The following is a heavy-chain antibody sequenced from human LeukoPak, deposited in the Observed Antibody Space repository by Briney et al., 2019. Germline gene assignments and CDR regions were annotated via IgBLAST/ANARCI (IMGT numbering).Heavy chain of an antibody. CDR2: IYYSGST. V-gene: IGHV4-39*01. Sequence: SETLSLTCTVSGGSITSSSYCWGWIRQPPGKGLEWIGNIYYSGSTYYSPSLKSRVTISVDTSKNQFSLKLSSVTAADTAVYYCARGRIAARQSYYYYYMDVWGKGTTVTVSS. CDR3: ARGRIAARQSYYYYYMDV. J-gene: IGHJ6*03. D-gene: IGHD6-6*01. CDR1: GGSITSSSYC.